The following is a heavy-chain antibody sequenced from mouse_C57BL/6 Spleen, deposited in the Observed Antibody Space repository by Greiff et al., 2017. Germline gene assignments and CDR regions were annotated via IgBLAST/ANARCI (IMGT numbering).Heavy chain of an antibody. V-gene: IGHV1-85*01. CDR1: GYTFTSYD. CDR2: IYPRDGST. D-gene: IGHD1-1*01. J-gene: IGHJ3*01. CDR3: ARRITTVDWAFAY. Sequence: VQLQESGPELVKPGASVKLSCKASGYTFTSYDINWVKQRPGQGLEWIGWIYPRDGSTKYNEKFKGKATLTVDTSSSTAYMELHSLTSEDSAVYFCARRITTVDWAFAYWGQGTLVTVSA.